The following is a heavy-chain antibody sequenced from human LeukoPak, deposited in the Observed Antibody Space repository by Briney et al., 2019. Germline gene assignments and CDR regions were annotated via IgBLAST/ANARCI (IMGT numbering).Heavy chain of an antibody. J-gene: IGHJ4*02. Sequence: PSETLSLTCTVSGGSISSYYWSCIRQPPGEGLEWIGYIYYSGSTNYNPSLKSRVTLSADTSKNQFSLKLSSVTAADTAVYYCARQVTMVRGVRNFDYWGQGTLVTVSS. CDR3: ARQVTMVRGVRNFDY. D-gene: IGHD3-10*01. V-gene: IGHV4-59*08. CDR2: IYYSGST. CDR1: GGSISSYY.